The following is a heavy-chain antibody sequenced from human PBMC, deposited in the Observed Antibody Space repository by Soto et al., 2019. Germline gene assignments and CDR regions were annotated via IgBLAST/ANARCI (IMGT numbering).Heavy chain of an antibody. Sequence: GESLKISGKGSGYSFTSNWISWVRQMPGKGLQWMGRIDPSDSYTNYSPSFQGHVTISADKSISTAYLQWSSLKASDTAIYYCARMGSSYGMDVWGQGTTITVSS. CDR1: GYSFTSNW. J-gene: IGHJ6*02. D-gene: IGHD3-16*01. CDR3: ARMGSSYGMDV. CDR2: IDPSDSYT. V-gene: IGHV5-10-1*01.